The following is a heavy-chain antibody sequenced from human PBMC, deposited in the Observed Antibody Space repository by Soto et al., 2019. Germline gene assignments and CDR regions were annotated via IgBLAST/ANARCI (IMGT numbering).Heavy chain of an antibody. CDR3: AKELQRSFDY. J-gene: IGHJ4*02. CDR2: ISYDGSNK. D-gene: IGHD2-21*02. V-gene: IGHV3-30-3*02. Sequence: QVQLVESGGGVVQPGRSLRLSCAASGFIFSSYAMHWVRQAPGKGLEWVAVISYDGSNKYYADSVRGRFTISRDNSKNTLYLQVNSLRGEDTAVYYCAKELQRSFDYWGQGILVTVSS. CDR1: GFIFSSYA.